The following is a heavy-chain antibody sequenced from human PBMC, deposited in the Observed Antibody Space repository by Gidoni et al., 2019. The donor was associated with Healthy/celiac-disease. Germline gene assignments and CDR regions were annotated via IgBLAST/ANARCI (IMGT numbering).Heavy chain of an antibody. D-gene: IGHD3-3*01. J-gene: IGHJ6*02. CDR1: GFPFSSHS. V-gene: IGHV3-21*01. Sequence: EVQLVESGGGLGKPGGSLRLPCSASGFPFSSHSMNRFRPAPGKGLEWVSSISSSSSYIYYADSVKGRFTISRENAKNSLYLQMNSLRAEDTVVYYCAGEGGDYDFWSGYQYYYYGMDVWGQGTTVTVSS. CDR2: ISSSSSYI. CDR3: AGEGGDYDFWSGYQYYYYGMDV.